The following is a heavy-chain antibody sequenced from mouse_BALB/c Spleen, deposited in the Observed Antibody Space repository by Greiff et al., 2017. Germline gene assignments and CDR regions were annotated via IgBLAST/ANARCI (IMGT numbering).Heavy chain of an antibody. CDR2: IDPANGNT. J-gene: IGHJ4*01. CDR3: AIHYYGYGAMDY. Sequence: VQLKESGAELVKPGASVKLSCTASGFNIKDTYMHWVKQRPEQGLEWIGRIDPANGNTKYDPKFQGKATITADTSSNTAYLQLSSLTSEDTAVYYCAIHYYGYGAMDYWGQGTSVTVSS. D-gene: IGHD1-2*01. V-gene: IGHV14-3*02. CDR1: GFNIKDTY.